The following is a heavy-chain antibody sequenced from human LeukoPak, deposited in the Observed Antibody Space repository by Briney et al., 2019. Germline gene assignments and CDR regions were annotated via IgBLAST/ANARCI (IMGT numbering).Heavy chain of an antibody. CDR2: INHSGST. D-gene: IGHD3-10*01. V-gene: IGHV4-34*01. CDR3: ARGRLLWFGELLYPYYYGMDV. Sequence: SETLSLTCAVYGGSFSGYYWSWIRQPPGKGLEWIGEINHSGSTNYNPSLKSRVTISVDTSKNQFSLKLSSVTAADTAVYYCARGRLLWFGELLYPYYYGMDVWGQGTTVTVSS. CDR1: GGSFSGYY. J-gene: IGHJ6*02.